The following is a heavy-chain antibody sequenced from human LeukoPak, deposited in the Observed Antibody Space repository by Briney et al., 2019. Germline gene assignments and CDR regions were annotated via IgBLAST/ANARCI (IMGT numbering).Heavy chain of an antibody. J-gene: IGHJ4*02. CDR1: GFTSSSYA. V-gene: IGHV3-23*01. D-gene: IGHD3-22*01. CDR2: ISGSGGST. Sequence: PGGSLRLSCAASGFTSSSYAMSWVRQAPGKGLEWVSAISGSGGSTYYADSVKGRFTISRDNSKNTLYLQMNSLRAEDTAVYYCAKVGGVYDSSGYYDYWGQGTLVTVSS. CDR3: AKVGGVYDSSGYYDY.